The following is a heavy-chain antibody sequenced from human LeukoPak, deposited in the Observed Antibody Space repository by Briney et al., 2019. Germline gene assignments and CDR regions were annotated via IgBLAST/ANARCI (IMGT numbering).Heavy chain of an antibody. CDR3: ARRVGATKWRAAFDI. J-gene: IGHJ3*02. CDR2: IYYSGST. V-gene: IGHV4-30-4*01. D-gene: IGHD1-26*01. CDR1: GGSISSGDYY. Sequence: SQTLSLTCTVSGGSISSGDYYWSWIRQPPGKGLEWIGYIYYSGSTYYNPSLKSRVTISVDTSKNQFSLKLSSVTAADTAVYYCARRVGATKWRAAFDIWGQGAKVTVSS.